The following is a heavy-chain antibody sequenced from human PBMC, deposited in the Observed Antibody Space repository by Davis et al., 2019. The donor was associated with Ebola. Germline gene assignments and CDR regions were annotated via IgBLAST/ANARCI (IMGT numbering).Heavy chain of an antibody. CDR1: GFTFSSYA. D-gene: IGHD2-21*02. CDR3: AKDIVVVTAYWYFDR. V-gene: IGHV3-23*01. J-gene: IGHJ2*01. CDR2: ISGSGGST. Sequence: GESLKISCAASGFTFSSYAMSWVRQAPGKRLEWVSAISGSGGSTYYADSVKGRFTISRDNSKNTLYLQMNSLRAEDTAVYYCAKDIVVVTAYWYFDRWGRGTLVTGSS.